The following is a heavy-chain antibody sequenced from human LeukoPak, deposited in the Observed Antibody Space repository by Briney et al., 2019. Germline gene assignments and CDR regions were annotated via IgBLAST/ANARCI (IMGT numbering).Heavy chain of an antibody. CDR2: SHNSGET. D-gene: IGHD5-18*01. CDR3: ARQPGSTAAFDI. Sequence: SGTLSLTCTVSGVSMTTYYWSWIRQPPGKGLEWIAYSHNSGETKYNPSLKSRITISVDTSKNEFSLKLTSVTAADTAAYYCARQPGSTAAFDIWGQGTTVTVSA. J-gene: IGHJ3*02. V-gene: IGHV4-59*08. CDR1: GVSMTTYY.